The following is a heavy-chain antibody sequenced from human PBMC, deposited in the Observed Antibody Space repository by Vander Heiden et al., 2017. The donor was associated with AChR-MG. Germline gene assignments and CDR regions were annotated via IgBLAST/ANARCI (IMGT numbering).Heavy chain of an antibody. D-gene: IGHD2-15*01. J-gene: IGHJ6*02. V-gene: IGHV4-39*01. CDR1: GGSISSSSYY. Sequence: QLQLQESGPGLVKPSETLSLTCTVSGGSISSSSYYWGWIRQPPGKGLAWIGSIYYSGSTYYNPSLKSRVTISVDTSKNQFSLKLSSVTAADTAVYYCGVVVAATPYYYYGMDVWGQVTTVTVSS. CDR3: GVVVAATPYYYYGMDV. CDR2: IYYSGST.